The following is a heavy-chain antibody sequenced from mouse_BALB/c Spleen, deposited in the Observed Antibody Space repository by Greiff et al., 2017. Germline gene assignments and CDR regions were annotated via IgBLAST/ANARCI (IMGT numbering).Heavy chain of an antibody. J-gene: IGHJ3*01. CDR1: GYTFTDYW. Sequence: QVQLQQPGAELVMPGASVKMSCKASGYTFTDYWMHWVKQRPGQGLEWIGAIDTSDSYTSYNQKFKGKATLTVDESSSTAYMQLSSLTSEDSAVYYCAREEGAYWGQGTLVTVSA. CDR3: AREEGAY. V-gene: IGHV1-69*01. CDR2: IDTSDSYT.